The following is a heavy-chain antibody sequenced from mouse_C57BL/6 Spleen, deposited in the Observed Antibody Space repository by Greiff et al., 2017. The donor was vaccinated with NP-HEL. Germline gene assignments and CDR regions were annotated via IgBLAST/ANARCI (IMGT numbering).Heavy chain of an antibody. CDR2: INPSSGYT. CDR1: GYTFTSYT. CDR3: ARPQTAQAKGYFDY. J-gene: IGHJ2*01. D-gene: IGHD3-2*02. Sequence: QVHVKQSGAELARPGASVKMSCKASGYTFTSYTMHWVKQRPGQGLEWIGYINPSSGYTKYNQKFKDMATLTADKSSSTAYMQLSSLTSEDSAVYYCARPQTAQAKGYFDYWGQGTTLTVSS. V-gene: IGHV1-4*01.